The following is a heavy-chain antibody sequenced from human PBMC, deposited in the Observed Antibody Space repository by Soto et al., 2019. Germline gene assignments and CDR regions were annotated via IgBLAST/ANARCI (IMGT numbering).Heavy chain of an antibody. D-gene: IGHD6-13*01. V-gene: IGHV4-31*03. CDR3: ARRHSSSWYLDY. J-gene: IGHJ4*02. Sequence: QVQLQESGPGLVKPSQTLSLTCTVSGGSISSGGYYWSWIRQHPVKGLEWIGYIYYSGSTYYNPSLKSRVTIAVDTSKNQFSLKLSSVTAADTAGYYWARRHSSSWYLDYWGQGTLVTVSS. CDR2: IYYSGST. CDR1: GGSISSGGYY.